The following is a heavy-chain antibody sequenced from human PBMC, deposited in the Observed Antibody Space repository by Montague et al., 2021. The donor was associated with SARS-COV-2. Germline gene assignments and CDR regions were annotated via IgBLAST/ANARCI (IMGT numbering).Heavy chain of an antibody. Sequence: PALVKPTQTLTLTCTFSGFSLNTPEVAVGWIRQPPGKALEWLALIYGGDEKRYGPSLQSRLTITRDTSKSQVVLTMTNMDPVDTATYFYAHRFAGFFDYWGQGILVTVSS. CDR3: AHRFAGFFDY. J-gene: IGHJ4*02. CDR2: IYGGDEK. CDR1: GFSLNTPEVA. V-gene: IGHV2-5*05.